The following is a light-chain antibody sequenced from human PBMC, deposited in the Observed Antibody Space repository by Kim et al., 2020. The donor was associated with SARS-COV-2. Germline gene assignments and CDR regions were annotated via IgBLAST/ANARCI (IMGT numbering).Light chain of an antibody. J-gene: IGKJ1*01. V-gene: IGKV3-20*01. Sequence: SPGETATLSCRCNQNLHASYLAWDQQRPGQAPRLLMYGTSVRAAGIPDRFRGSGSGADFTPTINGQEPEVIGVYSCQYYGYLTTFGQGTKVDIK. CDR1: QNLHASY. CDR2: GTS. CDR3: QYYGYLTT.